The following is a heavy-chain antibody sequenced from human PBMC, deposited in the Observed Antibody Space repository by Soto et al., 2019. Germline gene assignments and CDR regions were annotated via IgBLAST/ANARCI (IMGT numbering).Heavy chain of an antibody. Sequence: SVKVSCKASGYTFTGYYMHWVRQAPGQGLEWVGRIIPIFGTTSYAQNLQGRVTISADKSTLTSYMELHSLTSDDTALYYCARDRTDSGYYTNWLDPWGQGTQVTVSS. CDR2: IIPIFGTT. CDR1: GYTFTGYY. CDR3: ARDRTDSGYYTNWLDP. J-gene: IGHJ5*02. D-gene: IGHD3-22*01. V-gene: IGHV1-69*06.